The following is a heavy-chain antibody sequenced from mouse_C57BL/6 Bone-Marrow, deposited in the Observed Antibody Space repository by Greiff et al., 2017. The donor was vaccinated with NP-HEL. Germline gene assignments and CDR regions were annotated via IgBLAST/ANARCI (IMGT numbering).Heavy chain of an antibody. CDR1: GYTFTSYW. CDR2: IYPSDSET. CDR3: ARISLFITTVVATRGFDY. J-gene: IGHJ2*01. Sequence: QVQLQQPGAELVRPGSSVKLSCKASGYTFTSYWMDWVKQRPGQGLEWIGNIYPSDSETHYNQKFKDKATLTVDKSSSTAYMQLSSLTSEDSAVYYCARISLFITTVVATRGFDYWGQGTTLTVSS. V-gene: IGHV1-61*01. D-gene: IGHD1-1*01.